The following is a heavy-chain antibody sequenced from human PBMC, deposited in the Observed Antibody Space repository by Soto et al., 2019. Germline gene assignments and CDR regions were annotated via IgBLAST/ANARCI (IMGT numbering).Heavy chain of an antibody. CDR2: ISTYNGNA. J-gene: IGHJ4*02. Sequence: GASVKVSCKASGYTFTNYGISWMRQAPGQGLEWMGWISTYNGNANSAQKLQGRVTMTTDTSTSTAYMELRSLRSDDTAVYYCARELRSSSLDFDYWGQGTLVTVSS. CDR1: GYTFTNYG. V-gene: IGHV1-18*01. CDR3: ARELRSSSLDFDY. D-gene: IGHD6-13*01.